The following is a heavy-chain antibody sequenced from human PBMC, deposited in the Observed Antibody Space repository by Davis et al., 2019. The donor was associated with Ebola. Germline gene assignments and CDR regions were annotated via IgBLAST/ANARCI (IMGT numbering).Heavy chain of an antibody. CDR1: VITFSSYA. CDR3: AKSGLSFGVVKYHYGMDV. CDR2: ISGSGGST. V-gene: IGHV3-23*01. J-gene: IGHJ6*04. D-gene: IGHD3-3*01. Sequence: GESLKISCTDSVITFSSYAMTWVRQAPGKGLEWVSAISGSGGSTDYADSVKGRFTISRDNSKKTLYLQMNSLRAKDTAVYYCAKSGLSFGVVKYHYGMDVWGKGTTVTVSS.